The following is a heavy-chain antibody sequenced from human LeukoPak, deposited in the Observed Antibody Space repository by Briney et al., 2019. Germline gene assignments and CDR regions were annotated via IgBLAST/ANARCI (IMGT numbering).Heavy chain of an antibody. D-gene: IGHD4-17*01. CDR2: IYSGGGT. J-gene: IGHJ4*02. Sequence: PGGSLRLSCAASAFTFSNNYMSWVRQAPGKGLEWVSLIYSGGGTYYADSVKGRFTISRDNSKNTLYLQMNSLRAEDTAVYYCARWTTLHFDYWGQGTLVTVSS. V-gene: IGHV3-53*01. CDR1: AFTFSNNY. CDR3: ARWTTLHFDY.